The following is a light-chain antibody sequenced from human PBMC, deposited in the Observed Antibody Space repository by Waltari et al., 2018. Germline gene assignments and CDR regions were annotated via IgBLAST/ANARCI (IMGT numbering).Light chain of an antibody. CDR3: AVWDDSLNGLI. V-gene: IGLV1-44*01. Sequence: QSVLTQPPSASGTPGPRVTIPCSGSSSNIGNNTVNWYQQLPGTAPILVIYFNDQRPSGVPDRFSGSKSGTSASLAISGLQSEDEADFHCAVWDDSLNGLIFGGGTKLTVL. CDR2: FND. CDR1: SSNIGNNT. J-gene: IGLJ2*01.